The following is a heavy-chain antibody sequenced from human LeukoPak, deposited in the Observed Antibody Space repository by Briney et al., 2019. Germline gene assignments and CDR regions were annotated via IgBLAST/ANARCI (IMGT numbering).Heavy chain of an antibody. D-gene: IGHD2-15*01. CDR1: GGSISHYY. CDR3: ARQTSGGDFDY. Sequence: PSETLSLTCNVSGGSISHYYWSWIRQRPEKGLEWIGYIYYSGSTNYNPSLKSRVTISVDTSKNQFSLKLSSVTAADTAVYYCARQTSGGDFDYWGQGTLVTVSS. CDR2: IYYSGST. J-gene: IGHJ4*02. V-gene: IGHV4-59*08.